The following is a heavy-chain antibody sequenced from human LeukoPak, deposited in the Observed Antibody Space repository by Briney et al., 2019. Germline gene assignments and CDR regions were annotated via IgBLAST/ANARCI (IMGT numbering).Heavy chain of an antibody. J-gene: IGHJ4*02. CDR2: ISSSSSYI. V-gene: IGHV3-21*01. CDR1: GFTFSTYS. CDR3: ARIGYSSSSLDY. Sequence: GGSLRLSCAASGFTFSTYSMNWVRQAPGKGLEWVSSISSSSSYIYYADSVKGRFTISRDNAKNSLYLQMKSLRAEDTAVYYCARIGYSSSSLDYWGQGTLVTVSS. D-gene: IGHD6-13*01.